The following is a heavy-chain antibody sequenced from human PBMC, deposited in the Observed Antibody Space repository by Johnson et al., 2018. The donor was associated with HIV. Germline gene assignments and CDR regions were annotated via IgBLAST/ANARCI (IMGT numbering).Heavy chain of an antibody. CDR2: ISYDGSNK. Sequence: QVQLVESGGGVVQPGRSLRLSCAASGFTFSSYVMHWVRQAPGKGLEWVAFISYDGSNKYYADSVKGRFTISRDNSKNTPYLQMNSLRAGDTAVYYCARDSGIAAAGSAGAFDIWGQGTMVTVSS. CDR1: GFTFSSYV. CDR3: ARDSGIAAAGSAGAFDI. D-gene: IGHD6-13*01. J-gene: IGHJ3*02. V-gene: IGHV3-30*14.